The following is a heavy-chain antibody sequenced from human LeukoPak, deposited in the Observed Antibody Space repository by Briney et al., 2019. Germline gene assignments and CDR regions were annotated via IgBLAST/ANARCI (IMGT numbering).Heavy chain of an antibody. J-gene: IGHJ4*02. D-gene: IGHD3-3*01. CDR1: GGSISSSSYY. CDR3: ARGDDFLSGYSFGY. V-gene: IGHV4-61*01. CDR2: VYYSGST. Sequence: SETLSLTCTVSGGSISSSSYYWSWIRQPPGKGLEWIGYVYYSGSTDYNPSLKSRVTISVDTSKNQFSLKLTSVTAADTAVYYCARGDDFLSGYSFGYWGQGTLVTVSS.